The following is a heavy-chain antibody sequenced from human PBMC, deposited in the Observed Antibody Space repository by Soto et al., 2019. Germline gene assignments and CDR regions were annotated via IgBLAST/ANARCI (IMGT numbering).Heavy chain of an antibody. V-gene: IGHV2-5*02. J-gene: IGHJ4*02. D-gene: IGHD3-22*01. CDR3: VRDSSGYYGFDN. CDR1: GFSLSTSGVG. CDR2: IYWDDDK. Sequence: QITLKESGPTLVKPTQTLTLTCTFSGFSLSTSGVGVGWIRQPPGKALEWLALIYWDDDKRYSPSLKTRLTLTKDTSKKQVVLTMTNMDPVDTATYYCVRDSSGYYGFDNWGQGARVTVSS.